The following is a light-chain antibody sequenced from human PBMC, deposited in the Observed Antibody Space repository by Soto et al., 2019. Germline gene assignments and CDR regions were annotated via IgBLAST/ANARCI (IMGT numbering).Light chain of an antibody. CDR1: QSISSW. Sequence: DIQMTQSPSTLSASVGDRVTITCRASQSISSWLAWYQQKPGKAPKLLIYKASSLESGVPSRFSGSGSGTELTLTISSLQHDDFATYYCQQYNSSPTFGQGTKVEIK. CDR3: QQYNSSPT. CDR2: KAS. V-gene: IGKV1-5*03. J-gene: IGKJ1*01.